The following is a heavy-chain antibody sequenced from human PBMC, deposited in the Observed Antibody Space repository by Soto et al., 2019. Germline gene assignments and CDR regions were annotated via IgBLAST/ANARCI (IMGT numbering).Heavy chain of an antibody. J-gene: IGHJ4*02. V-gene: IGHV1-46*01. CDR1: GYTFTSYY. Sequence: ASVKVSCKASGYTFTSYYMHWVRQAPGQGLEWMGIINPSGGSTSYAQKFQGRVTMTRDTSTSTVYMELSSLRSEDTAVYYCAREVTYYYDSSGYYTFDYWGQGTLVTVSS. D-gene: IGHD3-22*01. CDR3: AREVTYYYDSSGYYTFDY. CDR2: INPSGGST.